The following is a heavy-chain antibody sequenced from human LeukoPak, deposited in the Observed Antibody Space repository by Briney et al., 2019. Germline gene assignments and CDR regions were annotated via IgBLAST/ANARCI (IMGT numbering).Heavy chain of an antibody. Sequence: PSETLSLTCTVSGGSISSFYWSWIRLPPGKGLEWIAYTYYSGSTNYNPSLKSRVTISVDTSKTQFSLKVTSVTTADTAVYYCARDRNGDPPFDPWGQGTLVTVSS. D-gene: IGHD4-17*01. CDR2: TYYSGST. CDR3: ARDRNGDPPFDP. V-gene: IGHV4-59*01. CDR1: GGSISSFY. J-gene: IGHJ5*02.